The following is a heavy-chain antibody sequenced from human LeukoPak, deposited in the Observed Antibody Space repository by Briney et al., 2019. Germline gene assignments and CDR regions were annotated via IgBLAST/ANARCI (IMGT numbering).Heavy chain of an antibody. CDR3: ARCLIVTVAARGYRCYMDV. D-gene: IGHD2-21*02. Sequence: SETLSLSCVVYGGSFNGYYWSWIRQPPGKGLEWIGEISHSGNTNYNPSLKSRVTMSVDMSTKQLSLRLSSVTAADTAVYYCARCLIVTVAARGYRCYMDVWGNGTTVAVSS. J-gene: IGHJ6*03. V-gene: IGHV4-34*01. CDR1: GGSFNGYY. CDR2: ISHSGNT.